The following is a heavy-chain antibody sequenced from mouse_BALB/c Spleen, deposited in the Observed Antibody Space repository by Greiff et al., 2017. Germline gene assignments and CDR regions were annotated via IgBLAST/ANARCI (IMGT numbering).Heavy chain of an antibody. J-gene: IGHJ4*01. CDR1: GFSLTGYG. CDR3: ARDGYYRYSYAMDY. Sequence: VNVVESGPGLVAPSQSLSITCTVSGFSLTGYGVNWVRRPPGKGLEWLGMIWGDGSTDYNSALKSRLSISKDNSKSQVFLKMNSLQTDDTARYYCARDGYYRYSYAMDYWGQGTSVTVSS. D-gene: IGHD2-3*01. CDR2: IWGDGST. V-gene: IGHV2-6-7*01.